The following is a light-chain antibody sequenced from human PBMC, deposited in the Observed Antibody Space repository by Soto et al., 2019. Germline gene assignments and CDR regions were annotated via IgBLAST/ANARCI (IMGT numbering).Light chain of an antibody. CDR1: QSISSY. CDR2: AAS. Sequence: DIPLTLNRSALSASVEDRVTIPCGASQSISSYLNWYQQKPGKAPKVLIYAASSLQSGVPSRFSGSGSGRDFTLTISSLQPEDFATYYWQVTARPLVNCGRGTRLEI. V-gene: IGKV1-39*01. CDR3: QVTARPLVN. J-gene: IGKJ5*01.